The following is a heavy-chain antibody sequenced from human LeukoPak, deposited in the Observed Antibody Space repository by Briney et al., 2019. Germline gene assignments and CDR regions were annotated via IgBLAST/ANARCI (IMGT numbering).Heavy chain of an antibody. D-gene: IGHD5-18*01. J-gene: IGHJ3*02. CDR3: ARGPGYSYGSSAFDI. CDR2: ISSSGSTI. V-gene: IGHV3-48*03. Sequence: PGGSLRLSCAASGFAFSSYEMNWVRQAPGKGLEWVSYISSSGSTIYYADSVKGRFTISRDNAKNSLYLQMNSLRAEDTAVYYCARGPGYSYGSSAFDIWGQGTMVTVSS. CDR1: GFAFSSYE.